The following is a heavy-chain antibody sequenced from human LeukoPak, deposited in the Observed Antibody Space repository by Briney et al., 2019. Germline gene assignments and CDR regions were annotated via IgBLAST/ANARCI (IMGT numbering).Heavy chain of an antibody. CDR2: IITIFGTA. CDR3: AALYCSSTNCYFLSDY. V-gene: IGHV1-69*13. D-gene: IGHD2-2*01. CDR1: GGTFSSYA. J-gene: IGHJ4*02. Sequence: SVKVSCKPSGGTFSSYAISWVRQAPGQGLEWMGVIITIFGTANYAQKFQGRVTITADESTSTAYMELSSLRSEDTAVYYCAALYCSSTNCYFLSDYWGQGTLVTVSS.